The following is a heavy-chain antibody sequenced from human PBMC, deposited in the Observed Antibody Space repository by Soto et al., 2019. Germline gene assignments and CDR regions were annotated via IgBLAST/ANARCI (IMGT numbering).Heavy chain of an antibody. CDR2: INHSGST. J-gene: IGHJ5*02. V-gene: IGHV4-34*01. CDR1: GGSFSGYY. Sequence: LSLTCAVYGGSFSGYYWSWIRQPPGKGLEWIGEINHSGSTNYNPSLKSRVTISVDTSKNQFSLKLSSVTAADTAVYYCATGYSSSWGQGTLVTVSS. CDR3: ATGYSSS. D-gene: IGHD6-13*01.